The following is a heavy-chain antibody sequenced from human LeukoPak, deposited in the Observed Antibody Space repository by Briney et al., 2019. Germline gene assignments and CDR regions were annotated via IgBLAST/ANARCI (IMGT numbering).Heavy chain of an antibody. D-gene: IGHD5-18*01. CDR3: ARAPSAMAYNWFDP. J-gene: IGHJ5*02. CDR1: GGSISSGGYS. Sequence: SDTLSLTCTVSGGSISSGGYSWSWIRQPPGKGLEWIGYIYHSGSTYYNPSLKSRVTISVDRSKNHFSLKLSSVTAADTAVYYCARAPSAMAYNWFDPWGQGTLVTVSS. V-gene: IGHV4-30-2*01. CDR2: IYHSGST.